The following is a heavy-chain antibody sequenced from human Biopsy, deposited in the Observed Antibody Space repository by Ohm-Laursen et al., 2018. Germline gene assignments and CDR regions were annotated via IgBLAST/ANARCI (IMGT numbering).Heavy chain of an antibody. D-gene: IGHD6-6*01. CDR2: INEVSSHI. CDR1: GFTFSSFS. J-gene: IGHJ6*02. V-gene: IGHV3-21*01. CDR3: ARDSSRRAREGGMDV. Sequence: GSLRLSCSASGFTFSSFSMNWVRQAPGKGLEWISYINEVSSHIYDADSVKGRITVARDSAKNSLYLQLNSLRAEDTAVYYCARDSSRRAREGGMDVWGQGTTVTVSS.